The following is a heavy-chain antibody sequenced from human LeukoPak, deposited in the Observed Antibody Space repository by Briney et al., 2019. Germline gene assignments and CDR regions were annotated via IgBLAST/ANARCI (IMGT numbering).Heavy chain of an antibody. J-gene: IGHJ4*02. CDR3: ASSGSYRFDY. CDR2: ITASGTAM. CDR1: GVTLSTYA. D-gene: IGHD1-26*01. V-gene: IGHV3-48*02. Sequence: GGSLRLSCAASGVTLSTYAMSWARQAPGKGLEWVSHITASGTAMFYADSVKGRFTISRDNAKNSLYLQMNSLRDEDTAVYYCASSGSYRFDYWGQGTLVTVSS.